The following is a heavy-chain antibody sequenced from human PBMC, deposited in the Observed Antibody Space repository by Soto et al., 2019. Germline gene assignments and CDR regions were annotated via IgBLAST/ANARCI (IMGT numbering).Heavy chain of an antibody. CDR2: IIPILGIA. Sequence: QVPLVQSGAEVKKPGSSVKVSCKASGGTFSSYTISWVRQAPGQGLEWMGRIIPILGIANYAQKFQGRVTITADKSTSTAYMELSSLRSEDTAVYYCASPGGYYFDYWGQGTLVTVSS. CDR3: ASPGGYYFDY. V-gene: IGHV1-69*02. CDR1: GGTFSSYT. D-gene: IGHD3-10*01. J-gene: IGHJ4*02.